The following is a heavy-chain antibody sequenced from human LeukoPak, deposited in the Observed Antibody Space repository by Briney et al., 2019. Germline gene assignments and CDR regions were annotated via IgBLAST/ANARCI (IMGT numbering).Heavy chain of an antibody. V-gene: IGHV4-34*01. J-gene: IGHJ5*02. CDR2: IYHSGST. Sequence: SETLSLTCAVYGGSFSGYYWSWIRQPPGKGLEWIGSIYHSGSTYYNPSLKSRVTISVDTSKNQFSLKLSSVTAADTAVYYCARRYSSSWNNWFDPWGQGTLVTVSS. CDR3: ARRYSSSWNNWFDP. CDR1: GGSFSGYY. D-gene: IGHD6-13*01.